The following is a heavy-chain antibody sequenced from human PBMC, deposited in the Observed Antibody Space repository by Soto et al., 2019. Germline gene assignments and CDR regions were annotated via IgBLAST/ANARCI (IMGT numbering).Heavy chain of an antibody. CDR3: AKELYGSETYSCYSSMDV. J-gene: IGHJ6*02. Sequence: GGTLRLSCAASGFTFSRFGIHWVRQAPGKGLEWVAVISYDGSNRFYADSVKGRFTISRDNSKTTLYLQRTSLRPEDTAVYCCAKELYGSETYSCYSSMDVWVQGTTVT. CDR1: GFTFSRFG. CDR2: ISYDGSNR. V-gene: IGHV3-30*18. D-gene: IGHD3-10*01.